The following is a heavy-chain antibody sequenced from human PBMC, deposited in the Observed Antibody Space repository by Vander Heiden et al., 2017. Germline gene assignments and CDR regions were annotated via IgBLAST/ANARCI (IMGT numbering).Heavy chain of an antibody. D-gene: IGHD6-19*01. J-gene: IGHJ4*02. CDR3: ARGLYSSGWFTSPDY. Sequence: AEGLEWMGIINPSGGSTSYAQKFQGRVTMTRDTSTSTVYMELSSLRSEDTAVYYCARGLYSSGWFTSPDYWGQGTLVTVSS. CDR2: INPSGGST. V-gene: IGHV1-46*01.